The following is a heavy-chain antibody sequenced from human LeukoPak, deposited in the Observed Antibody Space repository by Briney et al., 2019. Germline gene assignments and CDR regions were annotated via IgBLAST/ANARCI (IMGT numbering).Heavy chain of an antibody. V-gene: IGHV4-34*01. D-gene: IGHD6-13*01. J-gene: IGHJ4*02. CDR1: GGSFSGYY. CDR2: INHSGST. CDR3: ARGRQLVRRGYFDY. Sequence: PSETLSLTCAVYGGSFSGYYWSWIRQPPGKGLEWIGEINHSGSTNYNPSLKSRVTISVDTSKNQFSLKLSSVTAADTAVYYCARGRQLVRRGYFDYWGQGTLVTVSS.